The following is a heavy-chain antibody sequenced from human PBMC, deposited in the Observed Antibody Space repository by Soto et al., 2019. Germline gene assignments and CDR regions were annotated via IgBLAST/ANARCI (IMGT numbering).Heavy chain of an antibody. D-gene: IGHD6-19*01. CDR1: GYSFNSYE. CDR3: TRDSVWSTNKFYP. CDR2: ISPNRGTT. V-gene: IGHV1-8*01. Sequence: ASVKVSCKASGYSFNSYEISWVRQAAGQGLEWMAWISPNRGTTGYAQRFQDRLTVTSNASLNTVYMELTSLRSEDTAVYFCTRDSVWSTNKFYPWGQGTPVTVS. J-gene: IGHJ5*02.